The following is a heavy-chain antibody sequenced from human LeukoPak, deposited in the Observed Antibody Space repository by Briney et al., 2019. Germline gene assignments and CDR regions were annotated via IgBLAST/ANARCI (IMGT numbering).Heavy chain of an antibody. CDR1: GYIFRDFY. CDR3: AKDSSGGYTSH. D-gene: IGHD5-24*01. Sequence: ASVKVSCKTSGYIFRDFYINWVRQAPGHGLEWMGWINPNGGGTDSAQRFQGRVTLTTDTSTGTAYMDLTSLTSDDTAVYFCAKDSSGGYTSHWGQGTLVTVSS. CDR2: INPNGGGT. V-gene: IGHV1-2*02. J-gene: IGHJ4*02.